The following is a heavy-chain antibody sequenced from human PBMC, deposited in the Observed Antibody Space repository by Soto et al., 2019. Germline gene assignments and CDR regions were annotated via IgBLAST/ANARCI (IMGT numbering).Heavy chain of an antibody. V-gene: IGHV1-46*02. CDR2: INPSGGST. D-gene: IGHD5-18*01. CDR3: ARSSASYGSFDY. CDR1: RETIESCY. Sequence: KLSCKACRETIESCYMHWARQAPGQGLEWMGIINPSGGSTSYAQKFQGRVTMTRDTATSTVYMELSSLRSEDTAVYYCARSSASYGSFDYLGQGTLVTVSS. J-gene: IGHJ4*02.